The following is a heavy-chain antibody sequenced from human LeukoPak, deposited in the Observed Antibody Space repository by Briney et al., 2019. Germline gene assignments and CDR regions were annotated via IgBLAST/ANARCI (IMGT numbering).Heavy chain of an antibody. Sequence: PGGSLRLSCAASGFTVSSNYMSWVRQAPGKGLEWVSVIYSGGSTYYADSVKGRFTISRDNSKNTLYPQMNSLRAEDTAVYYCATRDYYDSSGYSDAFDIWGQGTMVTVSS. D-gene: IGHD3-22*01. CDR1: GFTVSSNY. CDR3: ATRDYYDSSGYSDAFDI. V-gene: IGHV3-66*02. CDR2: IYSGGST. J-gene: IGHJ3*02.